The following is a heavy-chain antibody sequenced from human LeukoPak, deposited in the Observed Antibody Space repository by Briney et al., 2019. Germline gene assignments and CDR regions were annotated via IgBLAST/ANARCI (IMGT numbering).Heavy chain of an antibody. V-gene: IGHV1-46*01. J-gene: IGHJ4*02. Sequence: GASVKVSCKASGYTFTSYYMRWVRQAPGQGLEWMGIINPSGGSTSYAQKFQGRVTMTRDTSTSTVYMELSSLRSEDTAVYYCARDYHPYYYDSSGYYTLCYWGQGTLVTVSS. CDR1: GYTFTSYY. CDR3: ARDYHPYYYDSSGYYTLCY. CDR2: INPSGGST. D-gene: IGHD3-22*01.